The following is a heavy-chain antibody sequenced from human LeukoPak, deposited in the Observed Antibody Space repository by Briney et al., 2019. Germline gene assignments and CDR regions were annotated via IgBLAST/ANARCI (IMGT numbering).Heavy chain of an antibody. J-gene: IGHJ4*02. CDR3: ARVGXSNSYDY. CDR2: MNPNTGNA. D-gene: IGHD3-16*01. V-gene: IGHV1-8*03. Sequence: ASVKVSCKASGYTFTNFDINWVRQATGQGLEWMGWMNPNTGNAGYAQKFQDRVTITWDASISTAFMDLSSLRSEDTAVYFCARVGXSNSYDYWGQGTLVTVSS. CDR1: GYTFTNFD.